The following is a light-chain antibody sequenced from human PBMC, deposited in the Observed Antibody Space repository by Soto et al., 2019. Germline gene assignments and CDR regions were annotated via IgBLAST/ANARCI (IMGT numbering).Light chain of an antibody. J-gene: IGLJ2*01. V-gene: IGLV2-8*01. CDR3: SSYADNNNLG. CDR2: DVS. Sequence: QSALTQPPSASGSPGQSVTISCTGTSSDVGGYNYVSWYQQHPGKAPKLMIYDVSKRPSGVPDRFSGSKSGNTASLTVSGLQAEDEADYYCSSYADNNNLGFGGGTQLTVL. CDR1: SSDVGGYNY.